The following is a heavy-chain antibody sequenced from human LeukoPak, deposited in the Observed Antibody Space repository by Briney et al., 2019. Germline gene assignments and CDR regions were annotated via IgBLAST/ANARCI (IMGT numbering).Heavy chain of an antibody. Sequence: GGSLRLSCAASGFTVSSNYMSWVRQAPGKGLEWVSVIYSGGSTYYADSVKGRFTISRDNSKNTLYLQMNSLRAEDTAVYYCARDQQNGYSSGWSFDSWGQGTLVTVSS. CDR3: ARDQQNGYSSGWSFDS. J-gene: IGHJ4*02. CDR1: GFTVSSNY. CDR2: IYSGGST. D-gene: IGHD6-19*01. V-gene: IGHV3-66*01.